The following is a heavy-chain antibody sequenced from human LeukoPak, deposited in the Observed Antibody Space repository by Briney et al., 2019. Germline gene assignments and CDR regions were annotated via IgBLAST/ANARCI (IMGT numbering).Heavy chain of an antibody. Sequence: GGSLRLSCAASGFKVSSNYMSWVRQAPGKGLAWVSLINTGGSTYYADSVKGRFTMSRDNSKSMLYLQMDSLRAEDTAVYYCARDLGNSGPDYWGQGTLVTVSS. CDR2: INTGGST. J-gene: IGHJ4*02. CDR1: GFKVSSNY. V-gene: IGHV3-53*01. CDR3: ARDLGNSGPDY. D-gene: IGHD6-19*01.